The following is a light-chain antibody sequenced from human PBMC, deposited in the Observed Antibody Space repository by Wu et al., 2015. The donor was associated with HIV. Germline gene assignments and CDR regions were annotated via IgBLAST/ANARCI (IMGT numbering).Light chain of an antibody. CDR2: GAS. CDR1: QDFRPDT. CDR3: QQYGSSPFT. J-gene: IGKJ5*01. V-gene: IGKV3-20*01. Sequence: EIVLTQSPGTLSLSPGERATLSCGAGQDFRPDTIAWYQQRRGQPLRLLIYGASQRASGVPERFSGTASGPVVTLTISRLEPEDFAVYYCQQYGSSPFTFGQGTRLEIK.